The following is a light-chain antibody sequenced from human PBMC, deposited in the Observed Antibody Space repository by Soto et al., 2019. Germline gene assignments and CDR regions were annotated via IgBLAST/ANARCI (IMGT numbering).Light chain of an antibody. J-gene: IGKJ4*01. V-gene: IGKV3-20*01. CDR2: GAS. Sequence: EIVLTQSPGTLSLSPGERATLSCRASQSVTASYLAWYHQKPGQAPRLLIYGASSRATGIPDRFSGSGSGTDFTLIINRVEPEDFAVYYCQQYGSSPLTFSGGTKVEIK. CDR3: QQYGSSPLT. CDR1: QSVTASY.